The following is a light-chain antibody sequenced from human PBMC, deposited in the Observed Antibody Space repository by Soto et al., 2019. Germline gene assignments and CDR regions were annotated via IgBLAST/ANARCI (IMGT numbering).Light chain of an antibody. CDR2: KAS. CDR3: QHYNSYSEA. CDR1: QTISSW. V-gene: IGKV1-5*03. J-gene: IGKJ1*01. Sequence: DIQMTQSPSTLSVSVGDRVTITCRASQTISSWLAWYQQKPGKAPKLLIYKASTFKSGVPSRFSGSGSWTEFDLTISSLQPDDFESYYCQHYNSYSEAFGHGTKVAL.